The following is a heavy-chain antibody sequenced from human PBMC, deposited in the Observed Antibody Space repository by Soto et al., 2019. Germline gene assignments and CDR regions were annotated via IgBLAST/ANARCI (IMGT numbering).Heavy chain of an antibody. CDR3: ARDSSSSDYYYYMDV. CDR1: GYTFTGYY. Sequence: ASVKVSCKASGYTFTGYYMHWVRQAPGQGLEWMGWINPNSGGTNYAQKFQGWVTMTRDTSISTAYMELSRLRSDDTAVYYCARDSSSSDYYYYMDVWGKGTTVTVSS. V-gene: IGHV1-2*04. J-gene: IGHJ6*03. CDR2: INPNSGGT. D-gene: IGHD6-6*01.